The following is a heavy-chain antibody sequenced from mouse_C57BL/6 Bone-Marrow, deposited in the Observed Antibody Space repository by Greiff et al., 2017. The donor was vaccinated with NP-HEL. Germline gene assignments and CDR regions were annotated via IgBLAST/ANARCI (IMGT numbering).Heavy chain of an antibody. J-gene: IGHJ4*01. V-gene: IGHV7-3*01. CDR1: GFTFTDYY. CDR3: ARSIYYDYADDPFYAMDY. CDR2: IRNKANGYTT. D-gene: IGHD2-4*01. Sequence: EVQRVESGGGLVQPGGSLSLSCAASGFTFTDYYMSWVRQPPGKALEWLVFIRNKANGYTTEYSASVKGRFTISRDNSQGILYLQMNALRAEDSATYYCARSIYYDYADDPFYAMDYWGQGTSVTVSS.